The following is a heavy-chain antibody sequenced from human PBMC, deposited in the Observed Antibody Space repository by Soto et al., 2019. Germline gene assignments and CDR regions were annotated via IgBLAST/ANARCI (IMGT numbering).Heavy chain of an antibody. V-gene: IGHV4-31*01. CDR2: IYYSGST. J-gene: IGHJ5*02. CDR3: ARGSGSRFDP. Sequence: QVQLQESGPGLVKPSQTLSLTCTVSGGSISSGGYYWSWIRQHPGKGLEWIGYIYYSGSTYYNPSLKXXVXIXEDTSKNQFSLKLSSVTAADTAVYYCARGSGSRFDPWGQGTLVTVSS. D-gene: IGHD3-10*01. CDR1: GGSISSGGYY.